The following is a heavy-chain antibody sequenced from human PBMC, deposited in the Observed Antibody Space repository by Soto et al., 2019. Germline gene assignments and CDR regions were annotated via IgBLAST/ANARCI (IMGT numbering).Heavy chain of an antibody. CDR1: GGSISSSSYY. V-gene: IGHV4-39*01. D-gene: IGHD3-22*01. J-gene: IGHJ4*02. CDR3: ASPITMIVVVPWGY. Sequence: SETLSLTCTVSGGSISSSSYYWGWIRQPPGKGLEWIGSIYYSGSTYYNPSLKSRVTISVDTSKNQFSLKLSSVTAADTAVYYCASPITMIVVVPWGYWGQGTLVTVSS. CDR2: IYYSGST.